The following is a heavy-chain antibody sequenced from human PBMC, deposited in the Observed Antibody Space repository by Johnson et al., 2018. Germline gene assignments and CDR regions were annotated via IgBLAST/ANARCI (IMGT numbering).Heavy chain of an antibody. CDR1: GFTFSTYW. Sequence: EQLVQSGGGFVQPGGSLRLSCAASGFTFSTYWMHWVRQAPGKGLVWVPRINSDGINPVYADSGRGRFTTARDKAKNTVYLQMNSLRAEDAAFYYGARGREHYSYLGVWGQGTTVTVAS. CDR2: INSDGINP. J-gene: IGHJ6*02. D-gene: IGHD3-10*01. V-gene: IGHV3-74*02. CDR3: ARGREHYSYLGV.